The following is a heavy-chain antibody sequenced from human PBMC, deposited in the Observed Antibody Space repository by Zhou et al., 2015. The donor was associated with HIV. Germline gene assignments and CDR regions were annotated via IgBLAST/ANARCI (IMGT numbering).Heavy chain of an antibody. J-gene: IGHJ4*02. V-gene: IGHV1-3*01. CDR1: GYTFTSYG. CDR3: ARDCGADCYCGADCYSHYYFDY. CDR2: INGGNGKT. Sequence: QVQLVQSGAEVKKPGASXKVSCKASGYTFTSYGISWVRQAPGQRLEWMGWINGGNGKTRYSQRFQGRVTITRDTSASTAYMELSSLRSEDTAVYYCARDCGADCYCGADCYSHYYFDYWGQGTLVTVSS. D-gene: IGHD2-21*02.